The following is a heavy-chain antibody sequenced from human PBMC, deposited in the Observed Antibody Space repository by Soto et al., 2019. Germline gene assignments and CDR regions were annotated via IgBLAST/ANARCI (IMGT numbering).Heavy chain of an antibody. CDR2: IRRKANNYAT. CDR3: TRGRDVWSGYPRYYLDY. J-gene: IGHJ4*02. Sequence: EVQLVESGGGLVQPGGSLKLSCAASGFIFSDSALHWVRQASGKGLEWVGRIRRKANNYATTYAASVEGRFAISRDDSKNTAYLQMTSLKTEDTAIYYCTRGRDVWSGYPRYYLDYWGQGTLVTVSS. V-gene: IGHV3-73*02. D-gene: IGHD3-3*01. CDR1: GFIFSDSA.